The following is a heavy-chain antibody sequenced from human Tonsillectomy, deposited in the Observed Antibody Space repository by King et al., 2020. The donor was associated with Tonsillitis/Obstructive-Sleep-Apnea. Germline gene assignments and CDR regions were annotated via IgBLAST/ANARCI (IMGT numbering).Heavy chain of an antibody. J-gene: IGHJ3*02. CDR3: ARVPTTVTTFYAFDI. Sequence: VQLVEPGAEVKKPGSSVKVSCKASGVTFSSYAISWVRQAPGQGLEWMGGIIPIFGTANYAQKFQGRVTITADESTSTAYMELSSLRSEDTAVYYCARVPTTVTTFYAFDIWGQGTMVTVSS. V-gene: IGHV1-69*01. D-gene: IGHD4-17*01. CDR2: IIPIFGTA. CDR1: GVTFSSYA.